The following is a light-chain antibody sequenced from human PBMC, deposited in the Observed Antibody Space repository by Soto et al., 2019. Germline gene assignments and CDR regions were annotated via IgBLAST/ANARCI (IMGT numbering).Light chain of an antibody. J-gene: IGKJ1*01. CDR2: GAS. V-gene: IGKV3-20*01. CDR1: QSVNSNY. Sequence: EIVFTQSPGTLSLSPGERASLSCRASQSVNSNYLAWYQQKRGQAPRLLVYGASSRATGIPDRFSGSGSWTDFTLTXSRLEPEDFAVYYCQESPRTFGQGTKVDIK. CDR3: QESPRT.